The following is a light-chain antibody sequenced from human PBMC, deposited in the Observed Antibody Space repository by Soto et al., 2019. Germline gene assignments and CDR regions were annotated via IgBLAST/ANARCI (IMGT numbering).Light chain of an antibody. CDR1: SSNIGAGYD. V-gene: IGLV1-40*01. Sequence: QSVLTQPPSVSGAPGQRVTISCTGSSSNIGAGYDVHWYQHLPGTAPKLLIYGNSNRPSGVPDRFSGSKSGTSASLAITGLQAEDEADYYCQSSDSSLYVVFGGGTKLTVL. J-gene: IGLJ2*01. CDR3: QSSDSSLYVV. CDR2: GNS.